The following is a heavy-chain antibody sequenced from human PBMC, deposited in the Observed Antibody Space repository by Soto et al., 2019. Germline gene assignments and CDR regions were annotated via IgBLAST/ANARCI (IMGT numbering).Heavy chain of an antibody. J-gene: IGHJ2*01. CDR3: ARPVGGYNRYWYFDL. Sequence: EVQLVESGGGLVQPGGSLRLSCAASGFTFSSYSMNWVRQAPGKGLEWVSYISSSSSTIYYADSVKGRFTISRDNAKNSLYLQMNSLRDEDTAVYYCARPVGGYNRYWYFDLWGRGTLVTVSS. D-gene: IGHD5-12*01. CDR2: ISSSSSTI. V-gene: IGHV3-48*02. CDR1: GFTFSSYS.